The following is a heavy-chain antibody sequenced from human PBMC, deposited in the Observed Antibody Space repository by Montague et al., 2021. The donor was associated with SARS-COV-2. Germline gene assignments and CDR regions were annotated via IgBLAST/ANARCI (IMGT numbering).Heavy chain of an antibody. CDR2: INHSGST. CDR3: ACGRQHTNMVVVFVTGGEYSCDF. Sequence: SETLSLTCAVYDGSFSDYSWTWIRQPPGKGLEWIGEINHSGSTNYIPSLKSRVTISVDTSKNQFSLKMTSVIAADTDVYYCACGRQHTNMVVVFVTGGEYSCDFWGQGTLVTVSS. V-gene: IGHV4-34*01. J-gene: IGHJ4*02. CDR1: DGSFSDYS. D-gene: IGHD3-22*01.